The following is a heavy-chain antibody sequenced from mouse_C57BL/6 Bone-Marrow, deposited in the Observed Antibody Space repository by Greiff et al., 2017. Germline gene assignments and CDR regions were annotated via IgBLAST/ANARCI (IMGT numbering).Heavy chain of an antibody. CDR2: IDPANGNT. V-gene: IGHV14-3*01. D-gene: IGHD1-1*01. J-gene: IGHJ2*01. CDR3: ARSDYYGSSYRGDYFDY. Sequence: VQLQQSVAELVRPGASVKLSCTASGFNIKNTYMHWVKQRPEQGLEWIGRIDPANGNTKYAPKFPGKATITADTSSNTAYLQLSSLTSEDTAIYYCARSDYYGSSYRGDYFDYWGKGTTLTVSS. CDR1: GFNIKNTY.